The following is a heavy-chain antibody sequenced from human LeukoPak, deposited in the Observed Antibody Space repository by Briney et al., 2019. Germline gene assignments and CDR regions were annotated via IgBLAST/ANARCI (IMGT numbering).Heavy chain of an antibody. V-gene: IGHV3-30*18. Sequence: SCKASGFTFSSYGMHWVRQAPGKGLEWVAVISYDGSNKYYADSVKGRFTISRDNSKNTLYLQMNSLRAEDTAVYYCAKSRSDVVDYWGQGTLVTVSS. CDR2: ISYDGSNK. J-gene: IGHJ4*02. CDR3: AKSRSDVVDY. CDR1: GFTFSSYG. D-gene: IGHD3-3*01.